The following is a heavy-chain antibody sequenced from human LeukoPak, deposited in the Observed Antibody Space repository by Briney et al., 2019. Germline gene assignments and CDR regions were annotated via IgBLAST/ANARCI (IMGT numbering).Heavy chain of an antibody. CDR1: GYTFTSYG. CDR2: ISPYNGNT. CDR3: AREMATIVSQFDY. V-gene: IGHV1-18*01. D-gene: IGHD5-24*01. Sequence: SVKVSCKASGYTFTSYGISWVRQAPGQGLEWMGWISPYNGNTNYAQKLQGRVTMTTDTSTTTAYMELRSLRSDDTAVYYCAREMATIVSQFDYWGQGTLVTVSS. J-gene: IGHJ4*02.